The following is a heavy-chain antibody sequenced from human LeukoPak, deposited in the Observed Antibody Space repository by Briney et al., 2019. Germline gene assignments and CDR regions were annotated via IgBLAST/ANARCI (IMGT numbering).Heavy chain of an antibody. CDR3: ARDMEIHYYYYMDV. D-gene: IGHD1-1*01. V-gene: IGHV3-23*01. J-gene: IGHJ6*03. CDR2: ISGSGGST. CDR1: GFTFSSYA. Sequence: GGSLRLSCAASGFTFSSYAMSWVRQAPGKGLEWVSAISGSGGSTYYADSVKGRFTIPRDNSKNTLYLQMNSLRAEDTAVYYCARDMEIHYYYYMDVWGKGTTVTVSS.